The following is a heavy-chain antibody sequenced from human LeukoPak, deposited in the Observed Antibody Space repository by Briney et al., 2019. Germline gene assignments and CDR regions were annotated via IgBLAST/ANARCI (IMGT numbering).Heavy chain of an antibody. V-gene: IGHV4-59*01. CDR1: GGSISTYY. D-gene: IGHD2-2*01. CDR3: ARDRRTLGYCSGATCYPHWHFDL. J-gene: IGHJ2*01. Sequence: SETLSLTCTVSGGSISTYYWSWIRQPPGKGLEWIGCIYYTGSANYNPSLKSRGTISVDTSKNQFSLKLSSVTAADTAVYYCARDRRTLGYCSGATCYPHWHFDLWGRGTLVTVSS. CDR2: IYYTGSA.